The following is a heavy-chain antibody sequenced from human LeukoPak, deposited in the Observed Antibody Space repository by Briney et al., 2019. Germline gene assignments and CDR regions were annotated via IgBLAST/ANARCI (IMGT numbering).Heavy chain of an antibody. CDR1: GGTFSSYA. D-gene: IGHD6-19*01. J-gene: IGHJ3*02. CDR3: AKAVAGLQRAFDI. V-gene: IGHV1-69*05. CDR2: IIPIFGTA. Sequence: SVKVSCKASGGTFSSYAISWVRQAPGQGLEWMGGIIPIFGTANYAQKFQGRVTITTDESTSTAYMELSSLRSEDTAVYYCAKAVAGLQRAFDIWGQGAMVTVSS.